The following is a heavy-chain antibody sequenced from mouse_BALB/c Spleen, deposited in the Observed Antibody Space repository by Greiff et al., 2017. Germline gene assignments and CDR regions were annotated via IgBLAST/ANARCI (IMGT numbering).Heavy chain of an antibody. D-gene: IGHD2-4*01. CDR2: INSNGGST. CDR1: GFTFSSYG. Sequence: EVQRVESGGGLVQPGGSLKLSCAASGFTFSSYGMSWVRQTPDKRLELVATINSNGGSTYYPDSVKGRFTISRDNAKNTLYLQMSSLKSEDTAMYYCARDLDDYDPFAYWGQGTLVTVSA. CDR3: ARDLDDYDPFAY. J-gene: IGHJ3*01. V-gene: IGHV5-6-3*01.